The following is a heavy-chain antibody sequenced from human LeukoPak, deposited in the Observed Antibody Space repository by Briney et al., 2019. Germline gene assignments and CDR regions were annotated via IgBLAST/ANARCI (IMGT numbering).Heavy chain of an antibody. CDR2: ISGSGGST. D-gene: IGHD1-7*01. V-gene: IGHV3-23*01. J-gene: IGHJ4*02. CDR3: ARANNWNYPYYFDY. CDR1: GFTFSSYA. Sequence: GGSLRLSCAASGFTFSSYAMSWVRQAPGKGLEWVSAISGSGGSTYYADSVKGRFTISRDNSKNSLSLQLNSLRAEDTAVYYCARANNWNYPYYFDYWGQGSLVTVSS.